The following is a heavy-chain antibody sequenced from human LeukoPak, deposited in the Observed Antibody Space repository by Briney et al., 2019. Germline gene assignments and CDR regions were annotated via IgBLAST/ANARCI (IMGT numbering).Heavy chain of an antibody. CDR3: ARHAGGISATGTRPFDY. CDR2: SWDSGGT. CDR1: VASFSSSTYL. D-gene: IGHD6-13*01. J-gene: IGHJ4*02. Sequence: SETLSLTCTVSVASFSSSTYLWGWIRQPRGRGWEWFGSSWDSGGTYYNPSLKSRVTMSVDTSKNQFSLKLSSVTAADTAVYYCARHAGGISATGTRPFDYWGQGTLVTVSS. V-gene: IGHV4-39*01.